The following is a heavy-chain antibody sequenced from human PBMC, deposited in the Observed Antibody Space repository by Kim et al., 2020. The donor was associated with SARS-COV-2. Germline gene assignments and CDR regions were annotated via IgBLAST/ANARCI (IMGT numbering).Heavy chain of an antibody. V-gene: IGHV3-23*01. CDR3: TKRAATGAGPYYYDS. J-gene: IGHJ5*01. CDR1: GFTFSNYA. CDR2: IGAGHDA. Sequence: GGSLRLSCAVSGFTFSNYAMSWVRQAPGKRLEWVAGIGAGHDAYYRDSVRGRFTISRDHSENTLYLQMNSLRADDAAVYHCTKRAATGAGPYYYDSWG. D-gene: IGHD2-15*01.